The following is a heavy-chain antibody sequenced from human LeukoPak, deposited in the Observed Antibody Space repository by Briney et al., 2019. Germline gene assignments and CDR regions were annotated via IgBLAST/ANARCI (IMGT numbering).Heavy chain of an antibody. CDR3: ARLSPRDGYNYFDY. V-gene: IGHV4-59*08. J-gene: IGHJ4*02. CDR2: IYYRGST. Sequence: PSETLSLTCTVSGGSISTYYWSWLRQPPGKGLGWIGYIYYRGSTNYNPSLKSRATISVDMSKNQFSLKLSSVTAADTAVYYCARLSPRDGYNYFDYWGQGTLVTVSS. D-gene: IGHD5-24*01. CDR1: GGSISTYY.